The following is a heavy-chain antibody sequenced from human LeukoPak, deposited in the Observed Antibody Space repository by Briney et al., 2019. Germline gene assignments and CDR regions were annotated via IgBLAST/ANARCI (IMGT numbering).Heavy chain of an antibody. CDR2: ISGSGGST. CDR1: GFTFSNYA. CDR3: ARLVGDVTTWDC. D-gene: IGHD1-26*01. J-gene: IGHJ4*02. V-gene: IGHV3-23*01. Sequence: GGSLRLSCAASGFTFSNYAMSWVRQAPGKGLEWVSAISGSGGSTYYADSVKGRFTISRDNSKNTLYLQMNALRGEDTAVYYCARLVGDVTTWDCWGQGTLVTVSS.